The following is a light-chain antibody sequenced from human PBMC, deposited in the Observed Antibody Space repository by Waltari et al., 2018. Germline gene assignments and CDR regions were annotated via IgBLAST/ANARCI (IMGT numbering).Light chain of an antibody. CDR2: GAS. CDR3: QQYNNWPYT. J-gene: IGKJ2*01. Sequence: PSGRASQSVSSNLAWYQQKPGQAPRLLIFGASTRATGIPARFSGSGSGTEFTLTISSLQSEDFAIYYCQQYNNWPYTFGQGTKLEIK. V-gene: IGKV3-15*01. CDR1: QSVSSN.